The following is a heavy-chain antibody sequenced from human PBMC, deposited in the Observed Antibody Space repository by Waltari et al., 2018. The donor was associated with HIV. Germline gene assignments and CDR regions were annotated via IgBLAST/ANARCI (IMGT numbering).Heavy chain of an antibody. D-gene: IGHD3-22*01. CDR3: ARDSYDSSGYPGRGFDP. CDR2: IYYSGST. J-gene: IGHJ5*02. Sequence: QVQLQESGPGLVKPSETLSLTCTVSGGSISSYYWSWIRQPPGKGLEWIGYIYYSGSTNYNPSLKSRVTISVDTSKNQFSLKRSSVTAADTAVYYCARDSYDSSGYPGRGFDPWGQGTLVTVSS. V-gene: IGHV4-59*01. CDR1: GGSISSYY.